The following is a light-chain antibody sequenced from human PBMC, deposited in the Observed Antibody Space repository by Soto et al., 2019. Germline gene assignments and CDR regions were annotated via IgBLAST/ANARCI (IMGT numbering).Light chain of an antibody. CDR1: SSDVGGYNY. CDR3: SSYTSSSIV. V-gene: IGLV2-14*01. J-gene: IGLJ2*01. Sequence: SALTQPASVSGSPGQSITISCTGTSSDVGGYNYVSWYQQHPGKAPKLMSYEVSNRPSGVSNRFSGSKSGNTASLTISGLQAEDEADYYCSSYTSSSIVFGGGTKLTLL. CDR2: EVS.